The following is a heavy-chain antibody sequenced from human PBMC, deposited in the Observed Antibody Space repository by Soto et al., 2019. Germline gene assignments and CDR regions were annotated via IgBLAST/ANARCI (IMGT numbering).Heavy chain of an antibody. D-gene: IGHD2-8*01. V-gene: IGHV3-73*01. Sequence: EVQLVESGGGLVQPGGSLKLSCAASGFTFSGSAMHWVRQASGKGLEWVGRIRSKANSYATAYAASVKGRFTISRDDSKNTAYLQMNSLKTEDTAVYYCLMVYAIGDMYYFDYWGQGTLVTVSS. J-gene: IGHJ4*02. CDR3: LMVYAIGDMYYFDY. CDR1: GFTFSGSA. CDR2: IRSKANSYAT.